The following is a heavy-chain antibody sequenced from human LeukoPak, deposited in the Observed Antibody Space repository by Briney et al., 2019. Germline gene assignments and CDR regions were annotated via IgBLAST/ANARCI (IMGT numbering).Heavy chain of an antibody. CDR3: AKELVAVSLDAFDI. D-gene: IGHD5-12*01. Sequence: GGSLRLSCAASGFTFSSYSMNWVRQAPGKGLEWVSSISSSSSYIYYADSVKGRFTISRDNAKNSLYLQMNSLRAEDTAVYYCAKELVAVSLDAFDIWGQGTMVTVSS. V-gene: IGHV3-21*04. CDR1: GFTFSSYS. J-gene: IGHJ3*02. CDR2: ISSSSSYI.